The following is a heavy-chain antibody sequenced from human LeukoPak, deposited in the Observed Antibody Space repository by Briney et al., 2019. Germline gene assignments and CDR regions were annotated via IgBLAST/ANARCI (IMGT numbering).Heavy chain of an antibody. J-gene: IGHJ6*02. D-gene: IGHD6-19*01. CDR2: LSFDGGNK. CDR3: ARDRRAWYYGVDV. Sequence: PGGSLRLSCAASGFTFSSYGMHWVRQAPGKGLEWAAVLSFDGGNKYYADSVKGRFTISRGNSENTLFLQMNSLRAEDTAVYYCARDRRAWYYGVDVWGQGTTVTVSS. V-gene: IGHV3-30*03. CDR1: GFTFSSYG.